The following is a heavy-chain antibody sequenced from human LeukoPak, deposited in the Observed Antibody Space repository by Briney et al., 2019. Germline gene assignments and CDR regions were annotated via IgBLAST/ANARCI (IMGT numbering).Heavy chain of an antibody. CDR3: GRGGKWELRYNYYIDV. V-gene: IGHV3-64*02. J-gene: IGHJ6*03. CDR2: ISSSGGSV. CDR1: GFMFSNFV. Sequence: PTGGSLRLSCAVSGFMFSNFVVHWVRQAPGKGLQFVSAISSSGGSVLYAESVKGRFTISRDDSKNTLYLQMSALTSEDTGVYYCGRGGKWELRYNYYIDVWGKGTTVIVSS. D-gene: IGHD1-26*01.